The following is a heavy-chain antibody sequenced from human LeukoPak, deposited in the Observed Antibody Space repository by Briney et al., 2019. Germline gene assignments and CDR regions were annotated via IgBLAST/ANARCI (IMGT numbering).Heavy chain of an antibody. CDR1: GFTFSSYA. CDR3: ARRPDYGGTPTFDN. CDR2: ISGSGGST. V-gene: IGHV3-23*01. D-gene: IGHD4-23*01. Sequence: GGSLRLSCAASGFTFSSYAMSWVRQAPGKGLEWISGISGSGGSTYYADSVKGRFTISRDNSKNSVYLQMNSLRAEDTAVYFCARRPDYGGTPTFDNWGQGSLVTVSS. J-gene: IGHJ4*02.